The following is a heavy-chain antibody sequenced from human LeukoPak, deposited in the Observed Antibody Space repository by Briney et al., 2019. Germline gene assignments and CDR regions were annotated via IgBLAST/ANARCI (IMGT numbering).Heavy chain of an antibody. CDR1: GSSHRELS. CDR3: AAGRPYSLVDY. J-gene: IGHJ4*02. Sequence: ASVKVSCTVSGSSHRELSLYWVRQAPGKGLEWMGGFDVIDSERFYAQKFQGRGTMTEDSSTDTAYMQLRSLTSDDAALYYCAAGRPYSLVDYWGQGTLVTVSS. V-gene: IGHV1-24*01. D-gene: IGHD5-18*01. CDR2: FDVIDSER.